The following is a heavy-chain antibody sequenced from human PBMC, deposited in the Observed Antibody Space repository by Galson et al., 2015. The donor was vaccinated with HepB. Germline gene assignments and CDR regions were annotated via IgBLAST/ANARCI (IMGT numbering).Heavy chain of an antibody. CDR2: ISGSGGST. CDR3: AKDGEGCSSTSCQVPFDL. J-gene: IGHJ2*01. Sequence: SLRLSCAASGFTFSSYAMSWVRQAPGKGLEWVSAISGSGGSTYYADSVKGRFTISRDNSKNTLYLQMNSLRAEDTAVYYCAKDGEGCSSTSCQVPFDLWGRGTLVTVSS. V-gene: IGHV3-23*01. CDR1: GFTFSSYA. D-gene: IGHD2-2*01.